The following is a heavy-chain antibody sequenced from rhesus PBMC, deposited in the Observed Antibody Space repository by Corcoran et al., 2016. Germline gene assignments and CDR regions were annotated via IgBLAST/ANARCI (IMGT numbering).Heavy chain of an antibody. Sequence: QVQLQESGPGVVKPSETLSLPCAVSGGSISDSYRWTGIRQPPGKGLEWFGDSYGSSTSTNYTPYLKNRVTILKDTYKNQVSLKRSSVTAADTAVDDCASVYGNRDYWGQGVLVTVSS. J-gene: IGHJ4*01. V-gene: IGHV4S10*01. CDR3: ASVYGNRDY. D-gene: IGHD4-35*01. CDR2: SYGSSTST. CDR1: GGSISDSYR.